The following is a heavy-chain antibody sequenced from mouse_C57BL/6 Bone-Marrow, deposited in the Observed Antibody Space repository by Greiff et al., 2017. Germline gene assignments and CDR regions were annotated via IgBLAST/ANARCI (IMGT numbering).Heavy chain of an antibody. CDR3: ARPYYSNYWYFDV. CDR2: IYPGSGST. CDR1: GYTFTSYW. Sequence: VQLQQPGAELVKPGASVKMSCKASGYTFTSYWITWVKQRPGQGLEWIGDIYPGSGSTNYNEKFKSKATLTVDTSSSTAYIQLSSLTSEDSAVYYCARPYYSNYWYFDVWGTGTPVTVSS. D-gene: IGHD2-5*01. V-gene: IGHV1-55*01. J-gene: IGHJ1*03.